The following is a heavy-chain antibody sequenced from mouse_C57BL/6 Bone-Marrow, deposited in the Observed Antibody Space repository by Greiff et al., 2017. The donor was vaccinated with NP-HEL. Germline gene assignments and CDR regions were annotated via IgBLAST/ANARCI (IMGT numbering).Heavy chain of an antibody. Sequence: QVHVKQPGAELVKPGASVKLSCKASGYTFTSYWMQWVKQRPGQGLEWIGEIDPSDSYTNYNQKFKGKATLTVDTSSSTAYMQLSSLTSEDSAVYYCARVYYGSSYDAMDYWGQGTSVTVSS. CDR2: IDPSDSYT. CDR3: ARVYYGSSYDAMDY. CDR1: GYTFTSYW. J-gene: IGHJ4*01. V-gene: IGHV1-50*01. D-gene: IGHD1-1*01.